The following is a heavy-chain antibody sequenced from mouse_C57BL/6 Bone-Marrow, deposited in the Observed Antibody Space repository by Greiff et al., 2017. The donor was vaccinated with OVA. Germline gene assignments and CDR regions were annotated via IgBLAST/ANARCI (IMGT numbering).Heavy chain of an antibody. V-gene: IGHV1-59*01. Sequence: QVHVKQPGAELVRPGTSVKLSCKASGYTFTNYWMHWVKQRPGQGLEWIGMIAPSDSYINYNQKFKGRATLTVDTSSSTAYMHLSSLTSEDSAVYYCAHYGSRLYLHYWGQGTSLTVSS. CDR2: IAPSDSYI. D-gene: IGHD1-1*01. CDR3: AHYGSRLYLHY. CDR1: GYTFTNYW. J-gene: IGHJ2*02.